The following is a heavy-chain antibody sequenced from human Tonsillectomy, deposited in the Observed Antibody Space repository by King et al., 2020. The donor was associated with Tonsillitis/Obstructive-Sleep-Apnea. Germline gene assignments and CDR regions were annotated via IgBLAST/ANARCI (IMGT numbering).Heavy chain of an antibody. CDR1: GYSFTSYW. D-gene: IGHD4-17*01. CDR2: IYPGDSDP. Sequence: VQLVESGAEVKKPGESLKISCKGSGYSFTSYWIGWVRQMPGKSLEWMGIIYPGDSDPRYSPAFQGQVAISADKSISTAYLQWSSLKASDTAMYYCARRFRDYGDYGAFDIWGQGTMVTVSS. V-gene: IGHV5-51*01. J-gene: IGHJ3*02. CDR3: ARRFRDYGDYGAFDI.